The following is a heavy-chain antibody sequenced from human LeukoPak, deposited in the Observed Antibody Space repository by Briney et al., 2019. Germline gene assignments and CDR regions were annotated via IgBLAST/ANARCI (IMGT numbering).Heavy chain of an antibody. CDR3: ARDSGVIAPDLDY. J-gene: IGHJ4*02. CDR1: GYTFRSHG. Sequence: GTSLRLSCVASGYTFRSHGVHWVRRAPGKGLEWVAVIWYDGSKQYYADSVKGRFTISRDDFKNTLYLQMNSLRGEDTALYYCARDSGVIAPDLDYWGQGTLVTVSS. D-gene: IGHD2/OR15-2a*01. CDR2: IWYDGSKQ. V-gene: IGHV3-33*01.